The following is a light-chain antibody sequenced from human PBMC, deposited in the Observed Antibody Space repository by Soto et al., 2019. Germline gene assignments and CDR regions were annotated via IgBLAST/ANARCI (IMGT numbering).Light chain of an antibody. CDR3: QQYGSSPGT. V-gene: IGKV3-20*01. J-gene: IGKJ5*01. CDR1: QCVSSRY. CDR2: GAS. Sequence: EIVLTQSPATLSLSPGERATLSCRASQCVSSRYLAWYQQKPGQPPRLLIYGASSRATGIPDRFSGSGSGTGFTLTISGLEPEDFAVYYCQQYGSSPGTFGQGTRLENK.